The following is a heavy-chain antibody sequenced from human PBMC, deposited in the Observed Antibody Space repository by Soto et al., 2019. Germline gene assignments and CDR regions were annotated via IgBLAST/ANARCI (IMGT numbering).Heavy chain of an antibody. V-gene: IGHV3-33*01. D-gene: IGHD2-2*01. CDR1: GFIFSNFV. CDR2: IWSDGNNK. Sequence: QPGGSLRLSCAASGFIFSNFVMHWVRQAPGKGLEWVAAIWSDGNNKYYAESVKGRFTISRDNSKNTLYLQMNSLRADDTGVYYCARVGGVLVPAALYYYYGMDVWGQGTTVTVSS. CDR3: ARVGGVLVPAALYYYYGMDV. J-gene: IGHJ6*02.